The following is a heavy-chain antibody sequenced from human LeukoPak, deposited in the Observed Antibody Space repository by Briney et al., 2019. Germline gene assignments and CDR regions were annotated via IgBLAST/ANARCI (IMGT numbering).Heavy chain of an antibody. CDR1: GGSISSSSYY. D-gene: IGHD2-2*01. J-gene: IGHJ6*03. CDR2: IYYSGST. Sequence: SETLSLTCTVSGGSISSSSYYWGWIRQPPGKGLEWIGSIYYSGSTYYNPSLKSRVTISVDTSKNQFSLKLSSVSAADTAVYYCAGAGYCSSTSCHKPEAHNYYYYYYMDVWGKGTTVTVSS. CDR3: AGAGYCSSTSCHKPEAHNYYYYYYMDV. V-gene: IGHV4-39*07.